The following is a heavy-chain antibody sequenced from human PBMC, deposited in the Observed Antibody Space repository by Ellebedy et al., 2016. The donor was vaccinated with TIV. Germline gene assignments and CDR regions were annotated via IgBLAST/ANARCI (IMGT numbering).Heavy chain of an antibody. Sequence: ASVKVSCKASGYTFTKYYFHWIRQAPGQGLEWMGVLDARAGSTTYAETLQGRISMTRDMSTRTVYMELSGLTSDDTAVYYCASVPSAGADFWGQGTLVTVSS. V-gene: IGHV1-46*01. D-gene: IGHD4-17*01. CDR3: ASVPSAGADF. CDR2: LDARAGST. J-gene: IGHJ4*02. CDR1: GYTFTKYY.